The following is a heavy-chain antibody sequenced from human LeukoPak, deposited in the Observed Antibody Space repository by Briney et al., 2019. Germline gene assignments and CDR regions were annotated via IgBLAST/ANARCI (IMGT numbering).Heavy chain of an antibody. CDR3: SNIYSYGLHGMDV. J-gene: IGHJ6*02. CDR2: IISRSDGGTT. D-gene: IGHD5-18*01. CDR1: GFSLSDAY. Sequence: GGSLRLSCAASGFSLSDAYMSWVRQTPGKRLEWIGRIISRSDGGTTDYAAPVQGRFTISRDDSKNTLYLQMNSLRTEDTAVYYCSNIYSYGLHGMDVWGQGTTVTVSS. V-gene: IGHV3-15*01.